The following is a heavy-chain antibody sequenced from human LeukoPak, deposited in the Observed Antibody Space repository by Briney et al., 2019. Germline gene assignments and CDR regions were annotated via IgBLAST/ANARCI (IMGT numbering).Heavy chain of an antibody. V-gene: IGHV1-18*01. J-gene: IGHJ4*02. CDR1: GYTFTMYG. CDR2: ISPRNGNT. Sequence: ASVKVSCKTSGYTFTMYGASWGRQAPGRGLQWLGWISPRNGNTAYAQDLQGRVTMTTDTSTTTAYLELRSLRSDDTAIYYCARDLNYVTLGYNILADVGYYFDYWGQGSLVTVSS. D-gene: IGHD3-9*01. CDR3: ARDLNYVTLGYNILADVGYYFDY.